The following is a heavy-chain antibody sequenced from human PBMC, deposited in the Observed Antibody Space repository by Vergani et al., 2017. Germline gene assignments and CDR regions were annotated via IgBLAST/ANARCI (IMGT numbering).Heavy chain of an antibody. V-gene: IGHV3-30-3*01. J-gene: IGHJ4*02. D-gene: IGHD1-26*01. CDR3: ARGRVGGSLHY. CDR2: VSDDGSNK. Sequence: QVQLVESGGGVVQPGRSLRLSCAASGFTFSNYAMHWVRQAPGKGLEWVAVVSDDGSNKYYVDSVKGRFTISRDSSRNTLYLQMNSLRNEDTAVYYCARGRVGGSLHYWGQGTLVTVSS. CDR1: GFTFSNYA.